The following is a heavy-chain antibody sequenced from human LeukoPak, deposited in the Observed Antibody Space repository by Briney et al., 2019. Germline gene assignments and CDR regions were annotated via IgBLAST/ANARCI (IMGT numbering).Heavy chain of an antibody. Sequence: SETLSLTCTVSGGSISSYYWSWIRQPPGKGLEWIGYIYYSGSTNYNPSLKSRVTISVDTSKNQFSLKLSSVTAADTAVYYCAKWELLVGFDYWGQGTLVTVSS. D-gene: IGHD1-26*01. CDR2: IYYSGST. CDR1: GGSISSYY. V-gene: IGHV4-59*01. J-gene: IGHJ4*02. CDR3: AKWELLVGFDY.